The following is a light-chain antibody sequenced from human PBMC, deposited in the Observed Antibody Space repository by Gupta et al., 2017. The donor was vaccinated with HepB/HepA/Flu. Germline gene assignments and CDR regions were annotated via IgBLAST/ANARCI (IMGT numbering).Light chain of an antibody. CDR2: SSS. CDR3: AVWDRSLDAWV. CDR1: SSNIGSNS. Sequence: VTISCSGSSSNIGSNSVNWYQQLPGSAPKLLMFSSSQRPAGVPDRISASKSGTSASLAIDGPQSGDEADYYCAVWDRSLDAWVFGGGTKLTVL. V-gene: IGLV1-44*01. J-gene: IGLJ3*02.